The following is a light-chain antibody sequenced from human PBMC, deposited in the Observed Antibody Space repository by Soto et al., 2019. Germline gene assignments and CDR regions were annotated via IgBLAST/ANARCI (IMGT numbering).Light chain of an antibody. Sequence: EIVLTQSPGPLSLSPGERATLSCRASQSVTSNSLTWYQQKPGQAPRLLIYGASTRATGIPDRFSGSGSGTDLTLTVSRLEPEDFAVYYCQQYGSSPLTFGGGTKVEIK. V-gene: IGKV3-20*01. J-gene: IGKJ4*01. CDR2: GAS. CDR3: QQYGSSPLT. CDR1: QSVTSNS.